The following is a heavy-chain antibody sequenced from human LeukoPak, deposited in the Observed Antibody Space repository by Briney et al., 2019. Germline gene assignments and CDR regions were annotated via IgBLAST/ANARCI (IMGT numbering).Heavy chain of an antibody. V-gene: IGHV3-23*01. J-gene: IGHJ4*02. D-gene: IGHD2-15*01. CDR3: ARWNGGTIIDY. CDR1: GFPLNSHA. Sequence: GGSLRLPRGTSGFPLNSHAKRWVRPAPGKGVEWVSDINSSGGRAYYADSVKGRFTISRDNSKNTLYLQMNSLRAEDTAVYYCARWNGGTIIDYWGQGTLVTVSS. CDR2: INSSGGRA.